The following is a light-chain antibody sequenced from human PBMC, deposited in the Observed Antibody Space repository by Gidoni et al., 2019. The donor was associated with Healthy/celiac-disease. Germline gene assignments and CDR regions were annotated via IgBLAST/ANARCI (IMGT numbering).Light chain of an antibody. CDR3: QQRSNWLS. J-gene: IGKJ4*01. Sequence: EIVLTQSPATLSLSPGERATLPCRASQSVSSYLAWYQQKPGQAPRLLIYDASNRATGIPARFSGSGSGTDFTLTISSLEPEDFAVYYCQQRSNWLSFXGXTKVEIK. CDR2: DAS. V-gene: IGKV3-11*01. CDR1: QSVSSY.